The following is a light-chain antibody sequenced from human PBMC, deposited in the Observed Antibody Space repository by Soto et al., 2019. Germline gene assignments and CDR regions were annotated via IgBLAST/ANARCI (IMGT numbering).Light chain of an antibody. V-gene: IGLV1-44*01. CDR2: SNN. Sequence: QPVLTQPPSASGTPGQRVTISCSGSSSNIGSNTVNWYQQLPGTAPKVLIYSNNQRPSGVPDRFSGSKSDTSASLAISGLQSEDDADYYCAAWDYSLNAYVFGIGTQLTVL. CDR1: SSNIGSNT. CDR3: AAWDYSLNAYV. J-gene: IGLJ7*01.